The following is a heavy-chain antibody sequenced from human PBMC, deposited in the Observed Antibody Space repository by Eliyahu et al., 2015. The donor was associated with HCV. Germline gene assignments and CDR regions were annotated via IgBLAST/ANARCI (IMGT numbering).Heavy chain of an antibody. D-gene: IGHD3-3*01. V-gene: IGHV3-33*01. J-gene: IGHJ4*02. Sequence: QVQLVESGGGVVQPGRSLRLSCAASGFTFSGYGMPWVRQAPGKGLEGVAVIWYDGSNKYYADSVKGRFTISRDNSKNTLYLQMNSLRAEDTAVYYCATHDFWSGRPHDYWGQGTLVTVSS. CDR1: GFTFSGYG. CDR3: ATHDFWSGRPHDY. CDR2: IWYDGSNK.